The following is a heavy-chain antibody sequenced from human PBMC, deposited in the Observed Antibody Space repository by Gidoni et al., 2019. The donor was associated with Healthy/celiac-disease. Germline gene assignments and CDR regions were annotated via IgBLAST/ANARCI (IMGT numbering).Heavy chain of an antibody. CDR3: ARDRLSRVVITPRDY. J-gene: IGHJ4*02. Sequence: VQLVQSGPEVTKPRASVNVSCTASGYTVTSYGISWVRQAPGQGLEWMGWISAYNGNTNYAQKLQCRVTMTTDTCTSTGYRELRSLRSDDTAVYYCARDRLSRVVITPRDYWGQGTLVTVSS. V-gene: IGHV1-18*01. CDR2: ISAYNGNT. CDR1: GYTVTSYG. D-gene: IGHD3-22*01.